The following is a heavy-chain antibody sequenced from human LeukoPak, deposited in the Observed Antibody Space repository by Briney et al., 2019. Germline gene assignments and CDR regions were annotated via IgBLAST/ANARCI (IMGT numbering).Heavy chain of an antibody. J-gene: IGHJ4*02. CDR2: IKQAGSEK. CDR1: GFTFSSYW. D-gene: IGHD3-22*01. Sequence: GGSLRLSCAASGFTFSSYWVIWVRQAPGKGLEWVASIKQAGSEKYYVDSVKGRFTISRDNAKNSLYLQMNSLRDEDTAVYYCAREDYYDSSGYYFAPYYFDYWGQGTLVTVSS. V-gene: IGHV3-7*01. CDR3: AREDYYDSSGYYFAPYYFDY.